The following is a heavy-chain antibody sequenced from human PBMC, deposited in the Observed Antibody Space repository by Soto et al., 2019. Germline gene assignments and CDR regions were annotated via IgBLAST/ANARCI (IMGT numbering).Heavy chain of an antibody. Sequence: SEPLSLTCTVSGGSISSGGYYWSWIGQHPGNCLEWVGYIYESVGSYYNPSLKSRVTISVDTSKNQFSLKLSPGTAADTAVYYCSRYSSSWYWFDPWGQGTLVTVSS. CDR3: SRYSSSWYWFDP. V-gene: IGHV4-31*03. CDR1: GGSISSGGYY. CDR2: IYESVGS. J-gene: IGHJ5*02. D-gene: IGHD6-13*01.